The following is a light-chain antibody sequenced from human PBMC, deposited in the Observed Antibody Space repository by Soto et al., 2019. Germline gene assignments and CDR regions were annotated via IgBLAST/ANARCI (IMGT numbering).Light chain of an antibody. CDR2: WAS. J-gene: IGKJ3*01. Sequence: ILLTHSPDSLAVARGKRATINCRSSRRILSSPTIKNYLACYQQKPGQPRRLLIYWASTRQSGVTERFSGSGSGTDFTLTISSLQAEDVGVYYCQQYYSSPFTFGPGTKVDIK. CDR1: RRILSSPTIKNY. CDR3: QQYYSSPFT. V-gene: IGKV4-1*01.